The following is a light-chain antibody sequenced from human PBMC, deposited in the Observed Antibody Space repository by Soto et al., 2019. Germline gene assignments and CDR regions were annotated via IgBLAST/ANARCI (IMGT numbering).Light chain of an antibody. Sequence: EIVLTQSPATLSLSPGDRATLSCGASQSVRSSYLAWYQQKPGLAPRLLIYDASSRATGIPDRFSGSGSGTDFTLTISRLEPEDFAVYYCQQYGSSPITFGQGTRLEIK. CDR2: DAS. CDR3: QQYGSSPIT. CDR1: QSVRSSY. V-gene: IGKV3D-20*01. J-gene: IGKJ5*01.